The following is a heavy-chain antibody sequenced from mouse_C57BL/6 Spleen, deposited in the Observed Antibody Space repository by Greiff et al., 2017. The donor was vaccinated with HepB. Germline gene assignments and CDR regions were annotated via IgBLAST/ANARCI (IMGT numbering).Heavy chain of an antibody. D-gene: IGHD1-1*01. Sequence: EVQLVESGTVLARPGASVKMSCKTSGYTFTSYWMHWVKQRPGQGLEWIGAIYPGNSDTSYNQKFKGKAKLTAVTSASTAYMELSSLTNEDSAVYYCTREKDYGSSYVGAMDYWGQGTSVTVSS. CDR3: TREKDYGSSYVGAMDY. CDR2: IYPGNSDT. J-gene: IGHJ4*01. CDR1: GYTFTSYW. V-gene: IGHV1-5*01.